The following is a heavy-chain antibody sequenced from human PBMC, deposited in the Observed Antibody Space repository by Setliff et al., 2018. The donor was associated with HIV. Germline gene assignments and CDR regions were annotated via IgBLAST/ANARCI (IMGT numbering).Heavy chain of an antibody. CDR3: TRAQIAAPRPFDY. D-gene: IGHD2-21*01. J-gene: IGHJ4*02. CDR2: VNHKGVA. V-gene: IGHV4-34*01. CDR1: GGSFSDYY. Sequence: ETLSLTCAVYGGSFSDYYWTWIRQSPGRGLEWIGEVNHKGVANYSPSLMRRATISADTSKNQFSLRLSSVTAADTALYFCTRAQIAAPRPFDYWGQGTLVTVSS.